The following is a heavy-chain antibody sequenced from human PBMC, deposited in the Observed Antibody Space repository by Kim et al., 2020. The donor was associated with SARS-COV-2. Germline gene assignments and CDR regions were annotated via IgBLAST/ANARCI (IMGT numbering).Heavy chain of an antibody. CDR3: ARSQYDILTGYYGEGAFD. D-gene: IGHD3-9*01. J-gene: IGHJ3*02. CDR2: IYYSGST. V-gene: IGHV4-59*01. CDR1: GGSISSYY. Sequence: SETLSLTCTVSGGSISSYYWSWIRQPPGKGLEWIGYIYYSGSTNYNPSLKSRVTISVDTSKNQFSLKLSSVTAADTAVYYCARSQYDILTGYYGEGAFD.